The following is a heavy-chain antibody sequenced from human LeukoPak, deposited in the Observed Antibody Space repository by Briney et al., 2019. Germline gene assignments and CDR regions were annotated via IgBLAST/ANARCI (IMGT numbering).Heavy chain of an antibody. J-gene: IGHJ4*02. Sequence: PGRSLRLPCAASGFTFSSYGMHWVRQAPGKGLEWVAVISYDGSNKYYADSVKGRFTISRGNSKNTLYLQMNSLRAEDTAVYYCAKDLVRLWFGELVDYWGQGTLVTVSS. CDR1: GFTFSSYG. CDR2: ISYDGSNK. V-gene: IGHV3-30*18. CDR3: AKDLVRLWFGELVDY. D-gene: IGHD3-10*01.